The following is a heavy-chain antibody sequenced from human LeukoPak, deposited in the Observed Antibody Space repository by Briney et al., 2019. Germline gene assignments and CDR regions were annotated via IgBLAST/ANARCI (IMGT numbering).Heavy chain of an antibody. CDR3: AKVASAGIAAFYYMDV. CDR1: GFTFDDYA. CDR2: ISWNSGSI. Sequence: GRSLRLSCAASGFTFDDYAMHWVRQAPGKGLQWVSGISWNSGSIGYADSVKGRFTISRDNAKNSLYLQMNSLRAEDTALYYCAKVASAGIAAFYYMDVWGKGTTVTVSS. D-gene: IGHD6-13*01. J-gene: IGHJ6*03. V-gene: IGHV3-9*01.